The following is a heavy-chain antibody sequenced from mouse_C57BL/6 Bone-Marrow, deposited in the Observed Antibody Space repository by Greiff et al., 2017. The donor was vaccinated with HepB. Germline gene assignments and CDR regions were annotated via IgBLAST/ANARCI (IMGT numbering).Heavy chain of an antibody. CDR1: GYTFTSYW. D-gene: IGHD1-1*01. J-gene: IGHJ1*03. CDR2: IHPNSGST. CDR3: ARYITTVVASRGYFDV. Sequence: QVQLQQSGAELVKPGASVKLSCKASGYTFTSYWMHWVKQRPGQGLEWIGMIHPNSGSTNYNEKFKSKATLTVDKSSSTAYMQLSSLTSEDSAVYYCARYITTVVASRGYFDVWGTGTTVTVSS. V-gene: IGHV1-64*01.